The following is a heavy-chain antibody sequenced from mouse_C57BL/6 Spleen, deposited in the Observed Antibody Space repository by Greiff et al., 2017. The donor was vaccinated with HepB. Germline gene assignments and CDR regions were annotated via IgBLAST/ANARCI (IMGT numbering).Heavy chain of an antibody. CDR2: ISDGGSYT. CDR3: ARAEDYYGNFRDY. V-gene: IGHV5-4*01. J-gene: IGHJ2*01. Sequence: VQLKESGGGLVKPGGSLKLSCAASGFTFSSYAMSWVRQTPEKRLEWVATISDGGSYTYYPDNVKGRFTISIDNAKNNLYLQMSHLKSEDTAMYYCARAEDYYGNFRDYWGHGTTLTVSS. D-gene: IGHD2-1*01. CDR1: GFTFSSYA.